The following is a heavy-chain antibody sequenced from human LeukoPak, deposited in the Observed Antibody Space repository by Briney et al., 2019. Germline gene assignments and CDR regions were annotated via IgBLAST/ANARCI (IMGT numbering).Heavy chain of an antibody. CDR2: IVPILGTA. CDR3: AKDERVRYDFWSAVPDYYYYIDV. CDR1: GGTSSNYA. V-gene: IGHV1-69*13. Sequence: AASVKVSCKASGGTSSNYAINWVRQAPGQGLEWMGGIVPILGTANYAQKFQGRVTFTADESTNTAYMELSSLRSEDTAVYYCAKDERVRYDFWSAVPDYYYYIDVWGKGTTVTVSS. J-gene: IGHJ6*03. D-gene: IGHD3-3*01.